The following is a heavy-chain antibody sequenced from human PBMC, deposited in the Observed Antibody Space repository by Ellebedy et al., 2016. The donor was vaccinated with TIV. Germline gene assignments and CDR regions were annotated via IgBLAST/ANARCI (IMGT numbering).Heavy chain of an antibody. V-gene: IGHV1-46*01. J-gene: IGHJ4*02. CDR1: GYTFTSYQ. Sequence: ASVKVPCXASGYTFTSYQLHWVRQAPGLGLEWMGIINPFGGSTTYAPEFRGRVTMTRDTSTRTVYMELSSLKSQDTAVYYCVRDPVPVPIGPFDYWGQGTLVTVSS. CDR2: INPFGGST. CDR3: VRDPVPVPIGPFDY. D-gene: IGHD2-2*01.